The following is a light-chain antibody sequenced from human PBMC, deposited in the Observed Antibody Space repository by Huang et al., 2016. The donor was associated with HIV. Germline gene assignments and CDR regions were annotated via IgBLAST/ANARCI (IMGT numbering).Light chain of an antibody. J-gene: IGKJ4*01. CDR1: QRVLYSSNNKNY. Sequence: DIVMTQSPDSLAVSLGERATINCKSIQRVLYSSNNKNYLAWYQQKPGRPPKLLIYWASTRESGVPDRFSGSGSGTDFTLTISSLQAEDVAVYYCQQYYSTLTFGGGTKVEIK. CDR3: QQYYSTLT. CDR2: WAS. V-gene: IGKV4-1*01.